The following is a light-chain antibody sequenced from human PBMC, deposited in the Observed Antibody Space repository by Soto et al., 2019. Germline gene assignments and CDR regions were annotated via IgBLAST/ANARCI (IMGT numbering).Light chain of an antibody. V-gene: IGLV2-14*01. CDR1: SRNVGGYNY. Sequence: QSALTQPASVSGSPGQSITISCTGTSRNVGGYNYVSWYQQHPGRAPKLMIYDVSNRPSGISNRFSGSKSGNTASLTISGLQSKVDVDYYWSSNKSSSAHRGIFGTRTKVTV. J-gene: IGLJ1*01. CDR2: DVS. CDR3: SSNKSSSAHRGI.